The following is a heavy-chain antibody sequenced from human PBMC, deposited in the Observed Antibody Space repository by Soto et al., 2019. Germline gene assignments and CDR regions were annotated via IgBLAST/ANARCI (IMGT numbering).Heavy chain of an antibody. CDR2: IIPIFGTA. J-gene: IGHJ3*02. CDR3: ASPGVAAHPFRPHAFDI. CDR1: GGTFSSYA. V-gene: IGHV1-69*13. Sequence: SVKVSCKASGGTFSSYAISWVRQAPGQGLEWMGGIIPIFGTANYAQKFQGRVTITADESTSTAYMELSSLRSEDTAVYYCASPGVAAHPFRPHAFDIWGQGTMVTV. D-gene: IGHD6-6*01.